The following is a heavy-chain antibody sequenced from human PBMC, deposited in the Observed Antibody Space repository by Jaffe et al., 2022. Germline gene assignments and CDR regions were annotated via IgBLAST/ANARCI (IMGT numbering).Heavy chain of an antibody. Sequence: QVQLVQSGAEVKKPGASVKVSCKASGYTFTSYYMHWVRQAPGQGLEWMGIINPSGGSTSYAQKFQGRVTMTRDTSTSTVYMELSSLRSEDTAVYYCARAYYDILTGSPYYFDYWGQGTLVTVSS. CDR3: ARAYYDILTGSPYYFDY. J-gene: IGHJ4*02. V-gene: IGHV1-46*01. CDR2: INPSGGST. CDR1: GYTFTSYY. D-gene: IGHD3-9*01.